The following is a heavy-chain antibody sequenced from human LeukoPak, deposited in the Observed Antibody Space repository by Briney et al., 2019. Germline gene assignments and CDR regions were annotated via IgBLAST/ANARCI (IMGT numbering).Heavy chain of an antibody. CDR1: GASISTIISY. J-gene: IGHJ5*02. D-gene: IGHD6-19*01. CDR2: IYYSGTT. Sequence: PSETLSLTCTVSGASISTIISYWGWIRKTPGKGLEWIGSIYYSGTTYYNPSLESRVTISIDTSKNQFSVKLTSVTAADTAVYYCARDQGAVAGIDPWGQGTLVTVSS. CDR3: ARDQGAVAGIDP. V-gene: IGHV4-39*07.